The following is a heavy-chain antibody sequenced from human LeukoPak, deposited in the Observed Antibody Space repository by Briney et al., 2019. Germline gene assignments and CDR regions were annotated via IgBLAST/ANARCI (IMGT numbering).Heavy chain of an antibody. CDR2: INPNSGVT. CDR3: AREQAMAVAGTDY. J-gene: IGHJ4*02. CDR1: GYTFTGYY. Sequence: ASVKVSCKASGYTFTGYYMHWVRQAPGQGLEWMGRINPNSGVTNYAQKFQGRVIMTRDTSINTAYVELSRLTSDDTAVYYCAREQAMAVAGTDYWGQGTLVTVSS. D-gene: IGHD6-19*01. V-gene: IGHV1-2*06.